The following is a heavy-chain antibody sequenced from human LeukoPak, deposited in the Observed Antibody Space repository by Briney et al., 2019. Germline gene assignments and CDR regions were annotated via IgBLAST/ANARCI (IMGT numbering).Heavy chain of an antibody. D-gene: IGHD6-13*01. CDR2: IIPILGTS. J-gene: IGHJ3*02. V-gene: IGHV1-69*05. CDR1: GGTFSNYA. Sequence: SVKVSCKTSGGTFSNYAISWVRQAPGQGLEWVGGIIPILGTSNSAEKFQGRLTVTTDEFTGTAYMELSTLRSEDTAVYYCATDLADATYGIDIWGQGTMVTVSS. CDR3: ATDLADATYGIDI.